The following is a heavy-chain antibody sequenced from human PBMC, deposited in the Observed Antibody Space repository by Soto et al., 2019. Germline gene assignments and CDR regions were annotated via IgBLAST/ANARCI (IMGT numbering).Heavy chain of an antibody. V-gene: IGHV1-18*01. CDR3: ARDKRYCSGGSCYSDYYYGMDV. D-gene: IGHD2-15*01. J-gene: IGHJ6*02. CDR1: IYV. CDR2: ISAYNGNT. Sequence: IYVVSVALKETGKRLEGMGWISAYNGNTNYAQKLQGRVTMTTDTSTSTAYMELRSLRSDDTAVYYCARDKRYCSGGSCYSDYYYGMDVWGQGTTVTVSS.